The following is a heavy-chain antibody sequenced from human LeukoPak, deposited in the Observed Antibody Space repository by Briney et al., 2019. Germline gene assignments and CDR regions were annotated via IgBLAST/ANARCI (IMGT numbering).Heavy chain of an antibody. J-gene: IGHJ3*01. V-gene: IGHV1-2*02. CDR3: GRSFYDAGDCDTVDY. CDR2: INPDSGGT. D-gene: IGHD2-21*02. Sequence: QAPGQGLEWMGWINPDSGGTNNAQKFQGRVTMTRDTSISTAYMELSRLRSDDTAVYYCGRSFYDAGDCDTVDYWGQGTMVIVSS.